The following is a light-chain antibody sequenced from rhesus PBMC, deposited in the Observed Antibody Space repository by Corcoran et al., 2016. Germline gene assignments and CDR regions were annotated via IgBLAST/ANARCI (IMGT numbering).Light chain of an antibody. CDR3: QQGTNLST. CDR1: QSVGSY. J-gene: IGKJ3*01. CDR2: GAS. Sequence: ETVVTQSPATLALSPGERATLSCRASQSVGSYLAWYQPQPGQAPRHLIYGASSRATGIPDRFRCSGSGTEFSLTISSLEPEDVGIYYCQQGTNLSTFGPGTKLDIK. V-gene: IGKV3-24*04.